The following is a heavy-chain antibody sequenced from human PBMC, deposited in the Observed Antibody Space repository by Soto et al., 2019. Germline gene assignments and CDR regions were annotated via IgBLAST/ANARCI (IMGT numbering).Heavy chain of an antibody. CDR2: IYPGDSDT. Sequence: HGESLKISCKGSGYSFTSYWIGWVRQMPGKGLEWMGIIYPGDSDTRYSPSFQGQVTISADKSISTAYLQWSSLKASDTAMYYCATSHLRYFDWSPDYGMDVWGQGTTVTVS. CDR3: ATSHLRYFDWSPDYGMDV. D-gene: IGHD3-9*01. CDR1: GYSFTSYW. J-gene: IGHJ6*02. V-gene: IGHV5-51*01.